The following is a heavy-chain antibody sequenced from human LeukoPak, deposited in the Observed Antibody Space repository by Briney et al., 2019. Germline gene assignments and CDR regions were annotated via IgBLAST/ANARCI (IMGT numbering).Heavy chain of an antibody. CDR3: ARVIGGYTYGYTPNDY. D-gene: IGHD5-18*01. V-gene: IGHV1-18*04. Sequence: AASVKVSCKASGYTFTTYAISWVRQAPGQALEWMVCLSPYSGNTKYAQKVQDRVTMTTHTSTSTAYMELRRLRSDDTAVYCCARVIGGYTYGYTPNDYWGQGTLVTVSS. CDR2: LSPYSGNT. J-gene: IGHJ4*01. CDR1: GYTFTTYA.